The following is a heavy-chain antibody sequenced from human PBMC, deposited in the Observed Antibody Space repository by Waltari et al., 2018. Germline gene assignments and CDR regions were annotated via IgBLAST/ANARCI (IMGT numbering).Heavy chain of an antibody. D-gene: IGHD2-15*01. J-gene: IGHJ4*02. CDR3: ATDWGYCSDDSCYVGERGDY. Sequence: VQLIQSGAEVKKPGASVRLSCKVSGYSLTELSIHWVRQPPGKGLEWMGGFDPERRATTEAQGCQGRVTMTEDTSTDTAYMELRSLTSDDTAVFYCATDWGYCSDDSCYVGERGDYWGQGTLVTVSS. CDR2: FDPERRAT. CDR1: GYSLTELS. V-gene: IGHV1-24*01.